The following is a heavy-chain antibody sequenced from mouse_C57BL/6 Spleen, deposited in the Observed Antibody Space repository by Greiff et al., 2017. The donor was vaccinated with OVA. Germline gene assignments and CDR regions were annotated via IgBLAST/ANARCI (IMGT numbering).Heavy chain of an antibody. CDR2: INYDGSST. V-gene: IGHV5-16*01. CDR1: GFTFSDYY. CDR3: ARVYDYDGTRTHYFDY. D-gene: IGHD2-4*01. Sequence: EVQGVEPEGGLVQPGSSMKLSCTASGFTFSDYYMAWVRQVPEKGLEWVANINYDGSSTYYLDSLKSRFIISRDNAKNILYLQMSSLKSEDTATYYCARVYDYDGTRTHYFDYWGKGTTLTVSS. J-gene: IGHJ2*01.